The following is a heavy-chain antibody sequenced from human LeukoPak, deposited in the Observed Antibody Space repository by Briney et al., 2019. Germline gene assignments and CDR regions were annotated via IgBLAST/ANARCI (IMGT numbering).Heavy chain of an antibody. Sequence: GGSLRLSCAASGSTFNNCWMHWVRQPPGKGLVWVAGLNIDGTTTTYPSSVKCRFTISRDNAKNTLYLQMNSLRPEDTAVYYCARDCGGSYYLIDDWGRGTLVTVSS. CDR1: GSTFNNCW. D-gene: IGHD1-26*01. CDR3: ARDCGGSYYLIDD. J-gene: IGHJ4*02. CDR2: LNIDGTTT. V-gene: IGHV3-74*01.